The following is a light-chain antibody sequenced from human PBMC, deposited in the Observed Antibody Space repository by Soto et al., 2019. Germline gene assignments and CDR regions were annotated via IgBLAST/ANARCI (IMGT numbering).Light chain of an antibody. V-gene: IGKV1-39*01. CDR2: AAS. CDR3: QQSYSTLIT. J-gene: IGKJ5*01. CDR1: QSISSY. Sequence: DIQMTQSPSSLSASVGDRVTITCRARQSISSYLNWYQQKPGKAPKLLIYAASSLQSGVPSRFSGSGSGTDFTLTISSLQPEDFATYYCQQSYSTLITFGQGTRVEI.